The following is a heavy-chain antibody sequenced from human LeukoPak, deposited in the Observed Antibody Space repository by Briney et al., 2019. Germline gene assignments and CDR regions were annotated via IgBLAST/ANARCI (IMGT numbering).Heavy chain of an antibody. CDR2: ISAYNGNT. J-gene: IGHJ4*02. Sequence: ASVKVSCKASGYTFTSYGISWVRQAPGQGLEWMGWISAYNGNTNYAQKLQGRVTMTTDTSTSTAYMELRSLRSDDTAVYYCAREAGGYYDSSGSYYIDYWGQGTLVTVSS. CDR3: AREAGGYYDSSGSYYIDY. V-gene: IGHV1-18*01. CDR1: GYTFTSYG. D-gene: IGHD3-22*01.